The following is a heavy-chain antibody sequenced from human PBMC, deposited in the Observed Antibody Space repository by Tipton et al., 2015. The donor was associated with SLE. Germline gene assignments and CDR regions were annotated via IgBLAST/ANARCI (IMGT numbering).Heavy chain of an antibody. Sequence: TLSLTCAVSGGSISSSNWWSWVRQPPGKGLEWIGEIYHSGSTNYNPSLKSRVTISVDKSKNQFSLKLSSVTAADTAVYYCARGDYDIPYGMDVWGQGTTVTVSS. J-gene: IGHJ6*02. CDR3: ARGDYDIPYGMDV. V-gene: IGHV4-4*02. D-gene: IGHD3-9*01. CDR1: GGSISSSNW. CDR2: IYHSGST.